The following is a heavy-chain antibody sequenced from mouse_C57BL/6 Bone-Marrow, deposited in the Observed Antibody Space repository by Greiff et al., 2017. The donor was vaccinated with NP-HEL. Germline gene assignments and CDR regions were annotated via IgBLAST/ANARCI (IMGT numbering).Heavy chain of an antibody. J-gene: IGHJ3*01. CDR2: IWGVGGT. Sequence: VMLVESGPGLVAPSQSLSITCTVSGFSLTSYGVDWVRQSPGKGLEWLGVIWGVGGTNYNSAPKSRLSISKNNTKSQVFLKMNSLQTEDTAMYYCATGWFAYWGQGTLVTVSA. CDR3: ATGWFAY. CDR1: GFSLTSYG. V-gene: IGHV2-6*01.